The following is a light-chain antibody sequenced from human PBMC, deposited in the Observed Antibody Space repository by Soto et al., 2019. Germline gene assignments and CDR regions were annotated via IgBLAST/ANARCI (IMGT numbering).Light chain of an antibody. CDR2: DAS. V-gene: IGKV1-5*01. CDR3: QQYNSYWT. J-gene: IGKJ1*01. CDR1: QSISSW. Sequence: DIQMTQSPSTLSASVGDRVTITSRASQSISSWLAWYQQKPGKAPKLLIYDASSLESGVPSRLSGSGSGTEFTLTIRSLKPDDFATYYCQQYNSYWTFGQGTKVDIK.